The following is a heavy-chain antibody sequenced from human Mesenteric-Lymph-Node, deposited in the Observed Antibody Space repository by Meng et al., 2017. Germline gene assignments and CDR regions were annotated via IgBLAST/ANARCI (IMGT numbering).Heavy chain of an antibody. Sequence: QVPWQESGPGMVEPSQTLSLTCTGSGGSISSGGYYWSWIRQHPGKGLEWIGYIYYSGSTYYNPSLKSLVTISVDTSKNQFSLKLSSVTAADTAVYYCARFRAFTGMTTVDTDAFDIWGQGTMVTVSS. CDR3: ARFRAFTGMTTVDTDAFDI. D-gene: IGHD4-23*01. CDR2: IYYSGST. V-gene: IGHV4-31*01. J-gene: IGHJ3*02. CDR1: GGSISSGGYY.